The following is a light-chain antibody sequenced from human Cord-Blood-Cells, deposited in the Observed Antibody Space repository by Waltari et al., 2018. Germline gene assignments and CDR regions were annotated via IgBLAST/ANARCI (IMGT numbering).Light chain of an antibody. V-gene: IGLV1-47*01. CDR2: RNN. CDR3: CSYAGSYV. CDR1: SSNIGSNY. Sequence: QSVLTQPPSASGTPGQRVTISCSGSSSNIGSNYVYWYQQLPGTAPKLLIYRNNQRPSGVPDRFSGSKSGNTASLTISGLQAEDEADYYCCSYAGSYVFGGGTKLTVL. J-gene: IGLJ2*01.